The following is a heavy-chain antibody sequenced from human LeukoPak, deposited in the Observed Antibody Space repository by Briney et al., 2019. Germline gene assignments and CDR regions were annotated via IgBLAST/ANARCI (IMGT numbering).Heavy chain of an antibody. V-gene: IGHV4-34*01. J-gene: IGHJ5*02. CDR2: INHSVGT. CDR3: ARGKRSSGWYRINWFDP. D-gene: IGHD6-19*01. CDR1: GGSFSGYY. Sequence: SETLSLTCAVYGGSFSGYYWSWIRQPPGKGLEWIGEINHSVGTNYNPSPKSRVTISVDQSKNQFSLKLSSVTAADTAVYYCARGKRSSGWYRINWFDPWGQGTLVTVSS.